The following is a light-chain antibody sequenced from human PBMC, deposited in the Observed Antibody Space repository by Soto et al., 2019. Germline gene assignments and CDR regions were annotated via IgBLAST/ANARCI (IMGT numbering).Light chain of an antibody. CDR3: LQHNSYPLT. J-gene: IGKJ4*01. CDR1: QDINNY. CDR2: AAS. Sequence: DIQMTQSPSAMSASVGDRVTITCRASQDINNYLVWFQQKPGTVPKRLIYAASSLQSGVPSRFSGSRSGTEFTPTISSLQPEDFATYYCLQHNSYPLTFGGGTKVDIK. V-gene: IGKV1-17*03.